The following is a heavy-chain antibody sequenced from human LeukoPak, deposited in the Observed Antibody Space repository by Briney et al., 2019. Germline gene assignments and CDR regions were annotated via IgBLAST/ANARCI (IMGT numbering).Heavy chain of an antibody. CDR2: IKEAGSEK. J-gene: IGHJ4*02. CDR3: ARVGGSPRASRTFTFGY. Sequence: GGSLRLSCAASGFTFSNYWMSWVRQAPGKRLEFMANIKEAGSEKYYVDSVKGRFTISRDNAKNSLYLQMNSLRAEDTAVYYCARVGGSPRASRTFTFGYWGQGTLVTVSS. V-gene: IGHV3-7*01. CDR1: GFTFSNYW. D-gene: IGHD3-16*01.